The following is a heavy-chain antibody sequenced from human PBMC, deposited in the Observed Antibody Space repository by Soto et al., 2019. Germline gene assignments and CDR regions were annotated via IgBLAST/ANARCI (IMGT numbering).Heavy chain of an antibody. CDR1: GGSISSGGYY. Sequence: SETLSLTCTVSGGSISSGGYYWSWIRQHPGKGLEWIGYIYYSGSTYYNPSLKSRVTISVDTSKNQFSLKLSSVTAADTAVYYCARELITGTSHYYYYYGMDVWGQGTTVTVS. J-gene: IGHJ6*02. CDR2: IYYSGST. V-gene: IGHV4-31*03. D-gene: IGHD1-1*01. CDR3: ARELITGTSHYYYYYGMDV.